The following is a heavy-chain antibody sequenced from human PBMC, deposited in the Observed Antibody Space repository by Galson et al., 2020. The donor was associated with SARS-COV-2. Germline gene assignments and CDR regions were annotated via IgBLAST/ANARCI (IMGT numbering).Heavy chain of an antibody. V-gene: IGHV1-24*01. D-gene: IGHD3-10*01. J-gene: IGHJ5*02. CDR1: GYTLTELS. CDR2: FDPEDGET. Sequence: GESLKISCKVSGYTLTELSMHWVRQAPGKGLEWMGGFDPEDGETIYAQKFQGRVTMTEDTSTDTAYMELSSLRSEDTAVYYCALIRFGEFVSWFDPWGQGTLVTVSS. CDR3: ALIRFGEFVSWFDP.